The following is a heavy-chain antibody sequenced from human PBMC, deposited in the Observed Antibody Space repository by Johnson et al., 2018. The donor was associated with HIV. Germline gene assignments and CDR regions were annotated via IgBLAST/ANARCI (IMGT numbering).Heavy chain of an antibody. V-gene: IGHV3-9*01. J-gene: IGHJ3*02. D-gene: IGHD2-8*01. CDR3: ARSVNAGRPFDI. Sequence: QLVESGGGLVQPGRSLRLSCAASGFSFDDYAMHWVRQAPGKGLEWVSGISSSDSAIWYADSVKGRFTVSRDNAKNSLYLQMNSLRAEDTAVYYCARSVNAGRPFDIWGQGTLVTVSS. CDR2: ISSSDSAI. CDR1: GFSFDDYA.